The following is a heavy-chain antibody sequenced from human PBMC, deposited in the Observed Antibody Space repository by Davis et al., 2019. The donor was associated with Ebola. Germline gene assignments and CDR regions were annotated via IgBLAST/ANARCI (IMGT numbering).Heavy chain of an antibody. D-gene: IGHD2-15*01. CDR2: ISGSGGST. Sequence: PGGSLRLSCAASGFTFSSYEMNWVRQAPGKGLEWVSAISGSGGSTYYADSVKGRFTISRDNSKNTLYLQMNSLRAEDTAVYYCAKSWGNIVVVVAAHGMDVWGQGTTVTVSS. CDR3: AKSWGNIVVVVAAHGMDV. J-gene: IGHJ6*02. V-gene: IGHV3-23*01. CDR1: GFTFSSYE.